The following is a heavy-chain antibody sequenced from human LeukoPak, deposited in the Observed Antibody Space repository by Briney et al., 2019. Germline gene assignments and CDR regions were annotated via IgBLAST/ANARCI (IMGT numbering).Heavy chain of an antibody. Sequence: PGRSLRLSCAASGFTFDDYAMHWVRQAPGKGLEWVSGISWNSGSIGYADSVKGRFTISRDNAKNSLYLQMNSLRAEDTALYYCAKDTLYYDSSGENDYWGQGTLVTVSS. V-gene: IGHV3-9*01. CDR2: ISWNSGSI. D-gene: IGHD3-22*01. CDR3: AKDTLYYDSSGENDY. J-gene: IGHJ4*02. CDR1: GFTFDDYA.